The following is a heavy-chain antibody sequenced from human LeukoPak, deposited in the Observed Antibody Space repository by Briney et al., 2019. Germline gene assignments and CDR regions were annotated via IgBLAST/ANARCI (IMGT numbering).Heavy chain of an antibody. CDR2: INSDGSST. D-gene: IGHD1-14*01. CDR1: GFTFRSYW. V-gene: IGHV3-74*01. J-gene: IGHJ3*02. Sequence: GGSLRLSCAASGFTFRSYWMHWVRQAPGKGLVWVSRINSDGSSTSYADPVRGRFTFSRDNAKNTLYLQMNSLRAEDTAVYYCARNTAENAFDIWGQGTMVTVSS. CDR3: ARNTAENAFDI.